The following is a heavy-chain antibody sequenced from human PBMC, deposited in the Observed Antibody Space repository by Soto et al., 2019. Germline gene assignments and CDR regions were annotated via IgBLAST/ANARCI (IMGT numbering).Heavy chain of an antibody. CDR3: ARHCSGGSCYDWFAP. J-gene: IGHJ5*02. CDR2: INHSGST. V-gene: IGHV4-34*01. CDR1: GGSFSGYY. D-gene: IGHD2-15*01. Sequence: QVQLQQWGAGLLKPSETLSLTCAVYGGSFSGYYWSWIRQPPGKGLEWIGEINHSGSTNYNPSLTTRVTIPVDTSKHQFSLKLSSVTAADTAVYYCARHCSGGSCYDWFAPWGQGTLVTVSS.